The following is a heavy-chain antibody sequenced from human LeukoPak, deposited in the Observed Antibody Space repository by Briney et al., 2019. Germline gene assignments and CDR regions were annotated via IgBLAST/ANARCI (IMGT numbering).Heavy chain of an antibody. Sequence: PSETLSLTCTVSGGSISSSSYYWGWIRQPPGKGLEWIGSIYYSGSTYYNPSLKSRVTISVDTSKNQFSLKLSSVTAADTAVYYCAVEWELPGFDYWGQGTLVTVSS. CDR2: IYYSGST. V-gene: IGHV4-39*01. CDR3: AVEWELPGFDY. D-gene: IGHD1-26*01. J-gene: IGHJ4*02. CDR1: GGSISSSSYY.